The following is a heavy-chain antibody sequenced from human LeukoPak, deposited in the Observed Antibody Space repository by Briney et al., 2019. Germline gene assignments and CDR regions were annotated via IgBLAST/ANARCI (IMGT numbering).Heavy chain of an antibody. Sequence: ASVKVSCKASGYTFTRYNMHWVRQAPGQGLEWMGVTNLSGGSTSSAQQFQGRVTMTRDTSTSTVYLELSSLRSDDTAEYYCVRDQGYWGQGTLVTVSS. CDR2: TNLSGGST. CDR3: VRDQGY. J-gene: IGHJ4*02. CDR1: GYTFTRYN. V-gene: IGHV1-46*01.